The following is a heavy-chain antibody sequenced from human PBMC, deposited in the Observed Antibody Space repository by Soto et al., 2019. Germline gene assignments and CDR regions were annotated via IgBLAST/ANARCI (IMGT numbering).Heavy chain of an antibody. D-gene: IGHD2-2*01. CDR3: ARVEYCSSTSCYGGAFDI. J-gene: IGHJ3*02. Sequence: GGSLRLSCAASGFTFDDYGMSWVRQAPGKGLEWVSGINWNGGSTGYADSVKGRFTISRDNAKNSLYLQMNSLRAEDTALYHCARVEYCSSTSCYGGAFDIWGQGTMVTVSS. CDR2: INWNGGST. CDR1: GFTFDDYG. V-gene: IGHV3-20*01.